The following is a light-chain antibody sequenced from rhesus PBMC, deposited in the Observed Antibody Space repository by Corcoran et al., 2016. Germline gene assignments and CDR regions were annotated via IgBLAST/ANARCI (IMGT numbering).Light chain of an antibody. J-gene: IGKJ1*01. CDR2: YAY. V-gene: IGKV1S14*01. CDR3: QQHNSYPWT. Sequence: DIHMTQSPSSLSASVGDTVTITRRASQVICNYLAWYQQKPGKAPKPLHYYAYTLASGVPSRFSGSGTWTDFTLTIRSLRPEDFATYDCQQHNSYPWTVGQGNKVEIK. CDR1: QVICNY.